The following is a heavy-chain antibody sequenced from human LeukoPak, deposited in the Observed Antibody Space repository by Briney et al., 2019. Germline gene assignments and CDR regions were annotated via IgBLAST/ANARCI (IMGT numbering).Heavy chain of an antibody. J-gene: IGHJ4*02. CDR3: ARGNYDILTGYYWSPYFDY. CDR1: GGSISSYY. V-gene: IGHV4-59*01. CDR2: IFYSVST. Sequence: PSETLSLTCTVSGGSISSYYWSWIRQPPGKGREWMGYIFYSVSTNYNPSLKSRVTISVDTSKNQFSLKLIPVPAADTAVYYCARGNYDILTGYYWSPYFDYWGQGTLVTVSS. D-gene: IGHD3-9*01.